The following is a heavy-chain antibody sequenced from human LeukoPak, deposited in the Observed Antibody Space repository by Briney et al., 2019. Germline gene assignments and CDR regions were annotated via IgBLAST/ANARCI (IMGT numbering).Heavy chain of an antibody. CDR2: ISGSGGST. V-gene: IGHV3-23*01. J-gene: IGHJ4*02. Sequence: GGSLRLSCAASGFTFSSYAMSWVRQAPGKGLEWVSTISGSGGSTYYADSVKGRFTISRDNSKNTGYLQLNSLRAEDTAVYYCAKGSRSNGYYIDYWGQGTLVTVSS. D-gene: IGHD6-6*01. CDR3: AKGSRSNGYYIDY. CDR1: GFTFSSYA.